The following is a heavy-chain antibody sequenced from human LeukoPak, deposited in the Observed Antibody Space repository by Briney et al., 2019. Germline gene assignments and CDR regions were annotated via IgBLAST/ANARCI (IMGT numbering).Heavy chain of an antibody. CDR1: GYSFTNYW. Sequence: GESLKISCKGSGYSFTNYWISWVRQMPGKGLEWMGRINPSDSYTNYNPYFQGHVTFSVDKSIATAYLQWTALKASDTAMYYCARGGWLDDYWGQGTLVTVSS. J-gene: IGHJ4*02. D-gene: IGHD6-19*01. CDR2: INPSDSYT. V-gene: IGHV5-10-1*01. CDR3: ARGGWLDDY.